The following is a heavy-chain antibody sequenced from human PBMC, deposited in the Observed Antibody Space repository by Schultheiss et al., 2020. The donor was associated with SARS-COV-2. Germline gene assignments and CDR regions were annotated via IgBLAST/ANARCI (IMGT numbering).Heavy chain of an antibody. D-gene: IGHD6-19*01. J-gene: IGHJ4*02. V-gene: IGHV3-30-3*01. CDR2: ISYDGSNK. CDR3: ARGLAIAVAGTIYFDY. Sequence: GGSLRLSCAASGFTFSSYAMHWVRQAPGKGLEWVAVISYDGSNKYYADSVKGRFTISRDNSKNTLYLQMNSLRAEDTAVYYCARGLAIAVAGTIYFDYWGQGTLVTVSS. CDR1: GFTFSSYA.